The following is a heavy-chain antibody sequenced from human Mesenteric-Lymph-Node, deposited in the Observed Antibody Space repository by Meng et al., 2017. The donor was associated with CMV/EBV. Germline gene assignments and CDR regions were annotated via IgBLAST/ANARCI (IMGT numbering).Heavy chain of an antibody. Sequence: GLTVYEYGMGWVRQAPGKGLEWVCGINWNGGSTGYEDSVKERCTISRDNAKNSLYLQMNSLRAEDTALYHCARVDGSGSYYTGYFDYWGQGTLVTVSS. D-gene: IGHD3-10*01. V-gene: IGHV3-20*01. CDR3: ARVDGSGSYYTGYFDY. CDR2: INWNGGST. CDR1: GLTVYEYG. J-gene: IGHJ4*02.